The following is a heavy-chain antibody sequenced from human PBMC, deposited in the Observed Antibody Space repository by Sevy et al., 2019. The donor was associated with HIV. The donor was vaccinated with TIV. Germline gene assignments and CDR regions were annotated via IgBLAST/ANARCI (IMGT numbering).Heavy chain of an antibody. D-gene: IGHD1-1*01. CDR2: INQNGSVT. CDR3: VRAVGTNGSF. V-gene: IGHV3-7*01. J-gene: IGHJ4*02. Sequence: GGSLRLSCAASGFSLNSFWMNWVRQTPGKGLEWVANINQNGSVTYYVDSVKGRFTISRDNSRNLLYLQMTSLRVEDTALYYCVRAVGTNGSFWGQGTLVTVSS. CDR1: GFSLNSFW.